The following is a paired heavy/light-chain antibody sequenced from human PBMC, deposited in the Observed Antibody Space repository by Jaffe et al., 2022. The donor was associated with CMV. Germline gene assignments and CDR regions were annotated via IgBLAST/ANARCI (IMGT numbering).Light chain of an antibody. CDR1: QGINSY. V-gene: IGKV1-16*02. CDR2: AAS. Sequence: DIQMTQSPSSLSASVGDRVTITCRASQGINSYLAWFQQKPGKAPKSLIYAASSLQSGVPSKFSGSGSGTDFTLTISSLQPEDFATYYCQQYNSYPPTFGQGTKVEIK. CDR3: QQYNSYPPT. J-gene: IGKJ1*01.
Heavy chain of an antibody. D-gene: IGHD3-10*01. V-gene: IGHV3-23*04. J-gene: IGHJ4*02. CDR1: GFTFSSYA. CDR3: AKGVDGSGRNKYYFDY. Sequence: EVQLVESGGGLVQPGGSLRLSCAASGFTFSSYAMSWVRQAPGKGLEWVSVISGSGGSTFYADSVKGRFTISRDNSKNTLYLQMNSLRAEDTAVYYCAKGVDGSGRNKYYFDYWGQGALVTVSS. CDR2: ISGSGGST.